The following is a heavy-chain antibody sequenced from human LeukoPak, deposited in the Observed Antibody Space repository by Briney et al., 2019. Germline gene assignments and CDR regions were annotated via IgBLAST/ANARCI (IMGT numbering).Heavy chain of an antibody. CDR2: ISTYNGNT. CDR3: ARASFYH. Sequence: ASVKVSCKASGYTFVTYGINWVRQAPGQGPEWIGWISTYNGNTKYALKFQDRVTLTRDTSTTTAYMELKSLTSDDRAVYYCARASFYHWGQGTLVIVSS. CDR1: GYTFVTYG. J-gene: IGHJ4*02. V-gene: IGHV1-18*01.